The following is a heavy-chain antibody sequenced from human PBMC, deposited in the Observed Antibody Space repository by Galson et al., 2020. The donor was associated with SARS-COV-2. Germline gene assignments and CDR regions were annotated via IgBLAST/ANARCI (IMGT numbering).Heavy chain of an antibody. Sequence: ASETLSLTCTVSGGSISSYYWSWIRQPPGKGLEWIGYIYYSGSTNYNPSLKSRVPISVDTSKNQFSLKLSSVTAADTAVYYCAGFAVAGHTLRGFDYGGQGTLVTVSS. CDR2: IYYSGST. D-gene: IGHD6-19*01. CDR1: GGSISSYY. V-gene: IGHV4-59*01. CDR3: AGFAVAGHTLRGFDY. J-gene: IGHJ4*02.